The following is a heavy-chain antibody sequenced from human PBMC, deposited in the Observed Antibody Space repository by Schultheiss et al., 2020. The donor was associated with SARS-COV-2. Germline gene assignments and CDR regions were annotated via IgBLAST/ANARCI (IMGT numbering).Heavy chain of an antibody. CDR2: ISYDGSNK. V-gene: IGHV3-30*18. CDR3: AKESIRIPFPTGSYGDYVGVDAFDI. CDR1: GFTFSSYG. Sequence: GGSLRLSCAASGFTFSSYGMHWVRQAPGKGLEWVAVISYDGSNKYYADFVKGRFTISRDNSKNSLYLQMNSLRAEDTAVYYCAKESIRIPFPTGSYGDYVGVDAFDIWGQGTMVTVSS. J-gene: IGHJ3*02. D-gene: IGHD4-17*01.